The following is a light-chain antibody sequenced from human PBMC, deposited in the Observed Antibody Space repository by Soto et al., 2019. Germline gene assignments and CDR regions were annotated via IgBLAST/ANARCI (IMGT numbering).Light chain of an antibody. CDR2: AAS. CDR1: QAITNY. V-gene: IGKV1-27*01. Sequence: DIQMTQSPSSLSASVGDRVTITCRASQAITNYLAWYQQKPGKVPKLLIYAASTLQSGVPSRFSGSGSGTDFTLTISYLQPEDVASYYCQKYDGAPLTFGGGTKVELK. J-gene: IGKJ4*01. CDR3: QKYDGAPLT.